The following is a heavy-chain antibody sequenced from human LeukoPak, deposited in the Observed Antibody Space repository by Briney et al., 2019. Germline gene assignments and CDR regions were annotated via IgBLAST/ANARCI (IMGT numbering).Heavy chain of an antibody. Sequence: SETLSLTCTVSGGSISSSGYYWGWIRQPPGKGLEWIGSIYYSGSTYYNPSLRSRVTISVDTSKNQFSLKLSSVTAADTAMYYCARQRNGYDRDFDYWGQGTLVTVSS. V-gene: IGHV4-39*01. CDR1: GGSISSSGYY. D-gene: IGHD5-12*01. J-gene: IGHJ4*02. CDR3: ARQRNGYDRDFDY. CDR2: IYYSGST.